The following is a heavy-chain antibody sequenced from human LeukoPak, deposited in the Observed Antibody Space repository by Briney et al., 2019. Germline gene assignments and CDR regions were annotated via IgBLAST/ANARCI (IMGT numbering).Heavy chain of an antibody. CDR3: ARMGLRYFDWLLKSVYFDY. V-gene: IGHV4-34*01. CDR2: INHSGST. J-gene: IGHJ4*02. D-gene: IGHD3-9*01. Sequence: SETLSLTCAVYGGSFSGYYWSWIRQPPGKGLEWIGEINHSGSTNYNPSLKSRVTISVDASKNQFSLKLSSVTAADTAVYYCARMGLRYFDWLLKSVYFDYWGQGTLVTVSS. CDR1: GGSFSGYY.